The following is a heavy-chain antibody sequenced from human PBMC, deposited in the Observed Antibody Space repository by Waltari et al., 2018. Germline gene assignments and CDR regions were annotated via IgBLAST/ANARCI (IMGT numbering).Heavy chain of an antibody. V-gene: IGHV4-34*01. CDR2: INHSGST. Sequence: QVQLQQWGAGLLKPSETLSLTCAVYGGSFSGYYWSWIRQPPGKGLEWIGEINHSGSTNYNPSLKSRVTISVDTSKNQFSLKLSSVTAADTAVYYCARLRWLHPFDYWGQGTLVTVYS. J-gene: IGHJ4*02. D-gene: IGHD5-12*01. CDR1: GGSFSGYY. CDR3: ARLRWLHPFDY.